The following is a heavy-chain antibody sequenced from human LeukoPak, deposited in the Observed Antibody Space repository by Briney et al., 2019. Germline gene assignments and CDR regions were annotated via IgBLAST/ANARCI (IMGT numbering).Heavy chain of an antibody. D-gene: IGHD7-27*01. CDR1: GGSISSYF. Sequence: SETLSLTCTVSGGSISSYFWSWIRQPPGKGLEWIGYIDYSGSTDYDPSLNSRVTISVDTSKNQFSLKVSSVTAADTAVYYCARDGDLDSTTGTFDMWGQGTMVTVSS. CDR3: ARDGDLDSTTGTFDM. CDR2: IDYSGST. J-gene: IGHJ3*02. V-gene: IGHV4-59*12.